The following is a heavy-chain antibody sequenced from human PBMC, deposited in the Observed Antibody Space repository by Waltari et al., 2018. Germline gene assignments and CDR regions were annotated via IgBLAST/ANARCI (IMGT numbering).Heavy chain of an antibody. Sequence: EVQLVESGGGLVKPGGSLRLSCAASGFTFNTYTMNWVRQAPGKWLEWVSSISSTSSDIYYADSVKGRFTISRDNAKSSLYLQLNSLRAEDTAVYYCAGGYSSYYGTDVWGQGTTVTVSS. CDR3: AGGYSSYYGTDV. D-gene: IGHD6-13*01. J-gene: IGHJ6*02. CDR1: GFTFNTYT. V-gene: IGHV3-21*02. CDR2: ISSTSSDI.